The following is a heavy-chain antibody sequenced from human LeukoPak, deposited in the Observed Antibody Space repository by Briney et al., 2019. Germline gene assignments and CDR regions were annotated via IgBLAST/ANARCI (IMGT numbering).Heavy chain of an antibody. Sequence: SETLSLTCAVYGGSFSGYYWSWIRQPPGKGLEWIGEINHSGSTNYNPSLKSRVTISVDTSKNQFSLKLSSVTAADTAVYYCARVGTLTGYYRCYYYYGMDVWGQGTTVTVSS. CDR1: GGSFSGYY. CDR2: INHSGST. D-gene: IGHD3-9*01. CDR3: ARVGTLTGYYRCYYYYGMDV. V-gene: IGHV4-34*01. J-gene: IGHJ6*02.